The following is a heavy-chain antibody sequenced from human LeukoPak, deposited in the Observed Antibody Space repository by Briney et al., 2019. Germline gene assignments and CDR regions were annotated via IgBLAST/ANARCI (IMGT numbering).Heavy chain of an antibody. CDR2: ISAYNGNT. D-gene: IGHD3-22*01. V-gene: IGHV1-18*01. J-gene: IGHJ6*02. CDR1: GYIFTSYG. CDR3: ARMRRITMIVVVSAPMDV. Sequence: ASVKVSCKASGYIFTSYGISWVRQAPGQGLEWMGWISAYNGNTNYAQKLQGRVTMTTDTSTSTAYMELRSLRSDDTAVYYCARMRRITMIVVVSAPMDVWGQGTTVTVSS.